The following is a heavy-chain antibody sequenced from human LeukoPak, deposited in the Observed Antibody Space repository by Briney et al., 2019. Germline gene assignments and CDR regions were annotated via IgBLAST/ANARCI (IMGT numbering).Heavy chain of an antibody. D-gene: IGHD3-10*01. Sequence: SGTLSLTCAVYGGSFSGYYWSWIRQPPGKGLEWIGEINHSGSTNYNPSLKSRVTISVDTSKNQFSLKLSSVTAADTAVYYCARGRGYGSGSYYYYYMDVWGKGTTVTVSS. V-gene: IGHV4-34*01. CDR1: GGSFSGYY. CDR2: INHSGST. CDR3: ARGRGYGSGSYYYYYMDV. J-gene: IGHJ6*03.